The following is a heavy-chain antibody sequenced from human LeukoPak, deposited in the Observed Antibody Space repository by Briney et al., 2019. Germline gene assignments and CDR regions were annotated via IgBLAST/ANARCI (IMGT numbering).Heavy chain of an antibody. CDR1: GYTFTGYY. CDR3: AREGVLDIVVVPAAPFDY. Sequence: GASVKVSCKASGYTFTGYYMHWVRQAPGQGLEWMGWINPNSGGTNYAQKFQGRVTMTRDTSISTAYMELSRLRSDDTAVYYCAREGVLDIVVVPAAPFDYWGQGTLVTVSS. D-gene: IGHD2-2*03. J-gene: IGHJ4*02. V-gene: IGHV1-2*02. CDR2: INPNSGGT.